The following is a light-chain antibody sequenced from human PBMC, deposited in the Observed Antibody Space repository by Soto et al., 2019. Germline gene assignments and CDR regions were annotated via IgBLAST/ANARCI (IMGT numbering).Light chain of an antibody. Sequence: QSVLTQPPSVSGAPGQRVTISCTGSSSNIGAGYDVHWYQHLPGTAPKLLIYGNINRPSGVPDRFSGSKSGTSASLAITGLQAEDEADYYCQSYDSSLNHLVVFGGGTKLTVL. V-gene: IGLV1-40*01. CDR2: GNI. CDR1: SSNIGAGYD. CDR3: QSYDSSLNHLVV. J-gene: IGLJ2*01.